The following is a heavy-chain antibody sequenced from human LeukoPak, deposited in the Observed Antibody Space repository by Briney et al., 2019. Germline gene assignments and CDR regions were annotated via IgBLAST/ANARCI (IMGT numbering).Heavy chain of an antibody. CDR1: GGSISSYY. J-gene: IGHJ4*02. CDR3: ARGPRGSGWYRVTYYFDY. V-gene: IGHV4-59*01. Sequence: PSETLSLTCTVSGGSISSYYWSWIRQPPGKGLEWIGYIYYSGSTNYNPSLKSRVTISVDTSKNQFSLKLSSVTAADTAVYYCARGPRGSGWYRVTYYFDYWGQGTLVTVSS. D-gene: IGHD6-19*01. CDR2: IYYSGST.